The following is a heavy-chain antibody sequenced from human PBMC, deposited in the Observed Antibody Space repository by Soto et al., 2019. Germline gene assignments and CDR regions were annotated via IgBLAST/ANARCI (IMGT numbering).Heavy chain of an antibody. J-gene: IGHJ1*01. D-gene: IGHD1-26*01. V-gene: IGHV3-15*01. CDR3: TSDVRWDDVIYV. CDR1: GFTLSNAW. Sequence: GGSLRLSCAASGFTLSNAWMTWVRQAPEKGLEWVGRIKSKTDGGTTDFAAPVKDRFSISRDDSKNTLYLQMSSLKTEDTAVYYCTSDVRWDDVIYVRALGTPVPVSA. CDR2: IKSKTDGGTT.